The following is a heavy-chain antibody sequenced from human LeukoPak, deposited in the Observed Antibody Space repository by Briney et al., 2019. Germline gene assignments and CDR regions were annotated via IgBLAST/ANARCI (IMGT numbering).Heavy chain of an antibody. CDR2: IYPHDSET. CDR1: GYNFISNW. J-gene: IGHJ4*02. CDR3: ARVDRRGYSDYTAILPDY. V-gene: IGHV5-51*01. D-gene: IGHD5-12*01. Sequence: GEALKISYQGSGYNFISNWIGWVRQTPGKGGEVLGIIYPHDSETIYSTSFQGQVTISADKSISPPYLQWNSLKASDTAMYYCARVDRRGYSDYTAILPDYWGQGTLVTVSS.